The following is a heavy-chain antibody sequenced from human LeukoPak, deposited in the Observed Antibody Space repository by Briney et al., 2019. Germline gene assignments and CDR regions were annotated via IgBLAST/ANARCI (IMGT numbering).Heavy chain of an antibody. D-gene: IGHD6-13*01. J-gene: IGHJ4*02. V-gene: IGHV1-24*01. CDR1: GYSLTKLS. Sequence: ASVKVSRKVSGYSLTKLSMHWVRQGPGKGLEWMGGFEPEDGETIYAQKFQGRVTMTEDTSTDTAYMELSSLRYEDTAVYYCATVDDSSIWGVFWGQGTLVTVSS. CDR3: ATVDDSSIWGVF. CDR2: FEPEDGET.